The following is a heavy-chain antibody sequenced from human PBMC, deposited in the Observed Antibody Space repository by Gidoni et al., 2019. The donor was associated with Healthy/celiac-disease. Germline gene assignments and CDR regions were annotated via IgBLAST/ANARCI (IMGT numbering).Heavy chain of an antibody. D-gene: IGHD2-2*01. J-gene: IGHJ3*02. CDR3: ARHHRIVVVPAAMIDAFDI. CDR2: T. Sequence: TYYNPSLKSRVTISVDTSKNQFSLKLSPVTAADTAVYYCARHHRIVVVPAAMIDAFDIWGQGTMVTVSS. V-gene: IGHV4-39*01.